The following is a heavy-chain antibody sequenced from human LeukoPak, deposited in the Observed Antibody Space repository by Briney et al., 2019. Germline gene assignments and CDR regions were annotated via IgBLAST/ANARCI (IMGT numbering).Heavy chain of an antibody. CDR1: GLTFSDHY. Sequence: GGSLRLSCAASGLTFSDHYLDWVRQAPGKGLDWVGRIRNKANSYTTEYAASVKGRFTISRDDSKNSLYLQMDSLKTEDTAVYYCSRVAATYHYSDHWGQGTLVTVSS. CDR2: IRNKANSYTT. J-gene: IGHJ4*02. D-gene: IGHD2-15*01. V-gene: IGHV3-72*01. CDR3: SRVAATYHYSDH.